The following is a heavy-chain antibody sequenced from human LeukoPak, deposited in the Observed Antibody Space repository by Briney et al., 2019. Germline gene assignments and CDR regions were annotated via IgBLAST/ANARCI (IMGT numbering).Heavy chain of an antibody. J-gene: IGHJ5*02. D-gene: IGHD3-10*01. CDR2: ISSSSSTI. CDR3: ARAGSGSYRYNWFDP. V-gene: IGHV3-48*01. Sequence: GGSLRLSCAASGFTFSSYSMNWVRQAPGKGLEWVSYISSSSSTIYYADSVKGRFTISRDNAKNSLYLQMNSLRAEDTAVYYCARAGSGSYRYNWFDPWGQGTLVTVSS. CDR1: GFTFSSYS.